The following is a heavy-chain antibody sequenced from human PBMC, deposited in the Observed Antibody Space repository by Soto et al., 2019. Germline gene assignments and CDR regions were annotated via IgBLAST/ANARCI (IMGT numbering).Heavy chain of an antibody. Sequence: EVQLAESGGGLVQPGRSLRLSCVASGFTFDDYAMHWVRQTPGKGLEWVSSIDWNGGSTAYADSVKGRFTISRDNARNSLYLQMNSLRPEDTALYYCVKGRGSYFVYFGLDVWGQGTTVTVSS. J-gene: IGHJ6*02. D-gene: IGHD1-26*01. V-gene: IGHV3-9*01. CDR1: GFTFDDYA. CDR2: IDWNGGST. CDR3: VKGRGSYFVYFGLDV.